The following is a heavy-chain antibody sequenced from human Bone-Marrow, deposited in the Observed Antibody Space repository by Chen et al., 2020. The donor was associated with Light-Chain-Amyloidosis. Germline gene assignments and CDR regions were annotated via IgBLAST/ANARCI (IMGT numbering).Heavy chain of an antibody. Sequence: QMQLVESGGGVVQPGKSLRLSCAASGFTFRTYGMHWVRQAPGKGLEWVALISYDGNNQYYSDSVKGRFTISRDNSKNTVYLQMNSLRLEDTALYYCAKDLQTYGDYDYYYYGLDVWGQGTAVTVSS. V-gene: IGHV3-30*18. D-gene: IGHD4-17*01. J-gene: IGHJ6*02. CDR3: AKDLQTYGDYDYYYYGLDV. CDR2: ISYDGNNQ. CDR1: GFTFRTYG.